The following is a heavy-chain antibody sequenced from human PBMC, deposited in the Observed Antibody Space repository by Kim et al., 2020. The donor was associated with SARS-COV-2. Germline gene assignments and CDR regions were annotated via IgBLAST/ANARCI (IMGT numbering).Heavy chain of an antibody. V-gene: IGHV6-1*01. J-gene: IGHJ4*02. D-gene: IGHD2-15*01. CDR3: ARDPPTCYSGFDY. Sequence: YAGSVKSRISISPDTSKNQFSLQLNSVTPDDPAVYFCARDPPTCYSGFDYWGQGTLVTVSS.